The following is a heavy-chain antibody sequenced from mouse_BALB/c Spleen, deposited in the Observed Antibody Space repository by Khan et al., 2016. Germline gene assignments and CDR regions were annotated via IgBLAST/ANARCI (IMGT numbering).Heavy chain of an antibody. D-gene: IGHD2-14*01. V-gene: IGHV2-6-5*01. Sequence: QVQLKESGPGLVAPSQSLSITCTVSGFSLTDYGVHWIRQPPGKGLEWLGVIWGGGNTYYNSALKSSLNISTDNSKSQVFLKMNSLQTDDTAMDYFAKGVQSRYFYALDYWGQGTSVTVSS. CDR2: IWGGGNT. CDR1: GFSLTDYG. CDR3: AKGVQSRYFYALDY. J-gene: IGHJ4*01.